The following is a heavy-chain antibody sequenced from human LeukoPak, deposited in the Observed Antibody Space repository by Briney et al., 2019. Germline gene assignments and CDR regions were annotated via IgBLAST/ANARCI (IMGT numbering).Heavy chain of an antibody. J-gene: IGHJ4*02. V-gene: IGHV1-2*02. CDR1: GYTFTGYY. CDR2: INPNSGGT. Sequence: ASVKVSCKASGYTFTGYYMHWVRQAPGQGLEWMGWINPNSGGTNYAQKFQGRVTMTRDTSISTAYMELSRLRSDDTAVYYWAREQVGCSGGSCYNYHDYWGQGTLVTVSS. D-gene: IGHD2-15*01. CDR3: AREQVGCSGGSCYNYHDY.